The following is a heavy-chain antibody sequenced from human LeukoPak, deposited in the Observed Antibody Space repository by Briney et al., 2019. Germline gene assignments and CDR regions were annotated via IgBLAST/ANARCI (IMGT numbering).Heavy chain of an antibody. J-gene: IGHJ4*02. CDR3: ARAHYGDYVPKFDY. CDR1: GFTFSSYW. CDR2: INSDGSST. Sequence: GGSLRLSCAASGFTFSSYWMHWVRQAPGKGLVWVSRINSDGSSTSCADSVKGRFTISRDNAKNTLYLQMNSLRAEDTAVYYCARAHYGDYVPKFDYWGQGTLVTVSS. D-gene: IGHD4-17*01. V-gene: IGHV3-74*01.